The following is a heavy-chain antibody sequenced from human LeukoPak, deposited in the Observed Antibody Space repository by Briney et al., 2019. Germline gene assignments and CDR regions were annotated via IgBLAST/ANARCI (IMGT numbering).Heavy chain of an antibody. D-gene: IGHD3-10*01. J-gene: IGHJ4*02. CDR2: INPKSGGA. CDR1: GYTFTSYY. CDR3: ARDNYGTLDY. Sequence: ASVKVSCKASGYTFTSYYMHWMRQAPGQGLEWVGWINPKSGGANYAQKFQGTVTMTRDTSISTAYMELSRLRFDDTAVYYCARDNYGTLDYWGQGTLVTVSS. V-gene: IGHV1-2*02.